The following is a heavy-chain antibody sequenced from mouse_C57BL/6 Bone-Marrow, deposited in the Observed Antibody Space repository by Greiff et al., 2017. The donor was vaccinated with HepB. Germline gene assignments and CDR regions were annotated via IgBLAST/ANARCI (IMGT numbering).Heavy chain of an antibody. Sequence: VQLQQSGAELAKPGASVKLSCKASGYTFTSYWMHWVKQRPGQGLEWIGYINPSSGYTKYNQKFKDKATVTADKSSSTAYMQLSSLTYEDSAVYYCARSRGYYYGDYWGQGTTLTVSS. J-gene: IGHJ2*01. V-gene: IGHV1-7*01. CDR3: ARSRGYYYGDY. CDR1: GYTFTSYW. D-gene: IGHD1-1*01. CDR2: INPSSGYT.